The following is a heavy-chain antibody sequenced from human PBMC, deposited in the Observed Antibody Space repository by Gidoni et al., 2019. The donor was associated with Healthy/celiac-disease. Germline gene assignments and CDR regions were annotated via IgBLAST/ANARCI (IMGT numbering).Heavy chain of an antibody. Sequence: EVQLVESGGGLVKPGGSLRLSCAASGFTFSSYTMNWVRAAPGKGLEWVSSISSSSSYIYYADSVKGRFTISRDNAKNSLYLQMNSLRAEDTAVYYCARDRLWWELLRGGEFDYWGQGTLVTVSS. CDR1: GFTFSSYT. CDR2: ISSSSSYI. J-gene: IGHJ4*02. D-gene: IGHD1-26*01. CDR3: ARDRLWWELLRGGEFDY. V-gene: IGHV3-21*01.